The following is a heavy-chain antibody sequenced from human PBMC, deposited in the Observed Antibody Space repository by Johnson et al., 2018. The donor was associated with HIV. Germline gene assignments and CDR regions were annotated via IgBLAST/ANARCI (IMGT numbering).Heavy chain of an antibody. CDR2: IQYDGSKK. CDR3: ARDSGSYQGAFDI. V-gene: IGHV3-33*05. J-gene: IGHJ3*02. Sequence: QVQLVESGGGLVQPGGSLRLSCAASGFSFSTYDLHWVRQAPGKGLEWVTFIQYDGSKKNYAVSVKGRFTISRDNSKNTLYLQMNSLRAGDTAVYYCARDSGSYQGAFDIWGQGTMVTVSS. CDR1: GFSFSTYD. D-gene: IGHD1-26*01.